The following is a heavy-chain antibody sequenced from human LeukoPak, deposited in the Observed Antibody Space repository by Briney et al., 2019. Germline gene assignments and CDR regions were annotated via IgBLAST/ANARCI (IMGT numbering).Heavy chain of an antibody. D-gene: IGHD1-26*01. CDR2: INPSGGST. V-gene: IGHV1-46*01. J-gene: IGHJ4*02. CDR3: ARETPGIVGATTGYFDY. CDR1: GYTFTSYY. Sequence: GASVKVSCKASGYTFTSYYMHWVRQAPGQGLEWMGIINPSGGSTSYAQKFQGRVTMTRDTSTSTVYMELSSLRSEDTAVYYCARETPGIVGATTGYFDYWGQGTLVTVSS.